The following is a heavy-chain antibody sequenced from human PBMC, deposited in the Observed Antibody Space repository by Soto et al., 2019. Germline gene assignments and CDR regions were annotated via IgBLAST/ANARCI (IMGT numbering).Heavy chain of an antibody. J-gene: IGHJ3*02. CDR1: GGSFSGYY. V-gene: IGHV4-34*01. CDR2: INHSGST. Sequence: QVQLQQWGAGLLKPSETLSLTCAVYGGSFSGYYWSWIRQPPGKGLEWIGEINHSGSTNYNPSLKSRVTISVDTSKNQFSLTLSSVTAADTAVYYCARGDGDSLKAFDIWGQGTMVTVSS. CDR3: ARGDGDSLKAFDI. D-gene: IGHD4-17*01.